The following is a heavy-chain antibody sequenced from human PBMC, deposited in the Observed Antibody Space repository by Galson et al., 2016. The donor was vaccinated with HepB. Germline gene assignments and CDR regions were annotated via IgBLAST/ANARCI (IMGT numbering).Heavy chain of an antibody. D-gene: IGHD3-16*01. CDR3: ARMRTSALGFYFDY. CDR2: IDGDNDK. V-gene: IGHV2-70*11. CDR1: GFSLRTSEMS. J-gene: IGHJ4*02. Sequence: ALVKPTQTLTLTCTFSGFSLRTSEMSVSWIRQPPGKAREWLARIDGDNDKYYSTSLKTRLTISKDTSKNQVVLTMTNMDPVDTATYYCARMRTSALGFYFDYWGQGTLVTVSS.